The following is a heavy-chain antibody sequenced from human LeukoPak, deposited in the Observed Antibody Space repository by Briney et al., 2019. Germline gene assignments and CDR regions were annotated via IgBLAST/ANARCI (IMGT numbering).Heavy chain of an antibody. V-gene: IGHV3-74*01. J-gene: IGHJ6*02. D-gene: IGHD6-13*01. Sequence: GSLRLSCAASEFTFSDYYMSWIRQAPGKGLVWVSRINSDGSSTSYADSVKGRFTISRDNAKNTLYLQMNSLRAEDTAVYYCARDNGKIAATDVWGQGTTVTVSS. CDR1: EFTFSDYY. CDR3: ARDNGKIAATDV. CDR2: INSDGSST.